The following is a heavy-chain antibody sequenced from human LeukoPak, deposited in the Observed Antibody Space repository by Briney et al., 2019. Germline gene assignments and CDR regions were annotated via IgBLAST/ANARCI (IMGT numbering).Heavy chain of an antibody. J-gene: IGHJ4*02. CDR3: AKDHRYCSGGSCYGADY. CDR1: GFSFSSYG. CDR2: IRHDGSNK. Sequence: GSLRLSCGASGFSFSSYGMNWVRQAPGKGLEWVAFIRHDGSNKYYADSVKGRFTISRDDSKNTLYLQMNSLRPEDTAVYYCAKDHRYCSGGSCYGADYWGQGTLVTVSS. V-gene: IGHV3-30*02. D-gene: IGHD2-15*01.